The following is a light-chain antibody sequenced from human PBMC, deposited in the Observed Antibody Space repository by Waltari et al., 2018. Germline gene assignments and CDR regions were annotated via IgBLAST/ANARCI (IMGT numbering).Light chain of an antibody. CDR2: EVS. CDR3: ASYTSSSTI. CDR1: SSDVGSYNY. V-gene: IGLV2-14*01. Sequence: QSALTQPASVSGSPGQSITISCTGTSSDVGSYNYVPWYQQHPGKAPKLMISEVSNRPSGVSNRFAGSKSGNTASLTISGLQAEDEADYYCASYTSSSTIFGGGTNLTVL. J-gene: IGLJ2*01.